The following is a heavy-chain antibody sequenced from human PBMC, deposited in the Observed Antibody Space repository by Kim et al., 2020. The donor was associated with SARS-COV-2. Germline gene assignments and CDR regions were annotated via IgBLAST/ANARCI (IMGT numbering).Heavy chain of an antibody. D-gene: IGHD3-22*01. J-gene: IGHJ4*02. V-gene: IGHV3-23*01. CDR1: GFTFSSYA. CDR2: ISGGGAST. CDR3: AKGDYYDSSGYNYRPDY. Sequence: LSLTCAATGFTFSSYAMSWIRQAPGKGLEWVSVISGGGASTYHADSVKGRFTISRDNSKNTLSLQMNSLRAEDTAVYYCAKGDYYDSSGYNYRPDYWGQGTLVTVSS.